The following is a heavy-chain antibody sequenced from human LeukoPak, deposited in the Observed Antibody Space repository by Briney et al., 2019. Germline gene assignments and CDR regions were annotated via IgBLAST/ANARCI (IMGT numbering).Heavy chain of an antibody. CDR2: ISSSSSYI. CDR3: ARDRSSKEGNY. D-gene: IGHD3-10*01. V-gene: IGHV3-21*01. J-gene: IGHJ4*02. CDR1: GFTFSSYS. Sequence: PGGSLRLSCAAYGFTFSSYSMNWVRQAPGKGLEWVSSISSSSSYIYYADSVKGRFTISRDNAKNSLYLQMNSLRAEDTAVYYCARDRSSKEGNYWGQGTLVTVSS.